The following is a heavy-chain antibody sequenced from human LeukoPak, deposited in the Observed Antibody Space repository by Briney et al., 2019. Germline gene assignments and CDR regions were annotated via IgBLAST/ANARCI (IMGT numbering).Heavy chain of an antibody. Sequence: PGGSLRLSCTASGFSFSTYSMNWVRQAPGKGLEWVATIKQDESEKTYVDSVEGRFTSSRDNAKSSLFLQMDSLRAEDTAVYFCARFGLDAAIDYWGQGTLITVSS. CDR1: GFSFSTYS. CDR2: IKQDESEK. CDR3: ARFGLDAAIDY. V-gene: IGHV3-7*01. J-gene: IGHJ4*02. D-gene: IGHD2-15*01.